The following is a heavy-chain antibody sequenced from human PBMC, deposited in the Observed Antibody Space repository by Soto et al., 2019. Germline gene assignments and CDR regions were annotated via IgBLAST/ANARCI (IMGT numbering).Heavy chain of an antibody. CDR3: AKTRGTDYYYYMDV. D-gene: IGHD2-2*01. CDR1: GFTFSSYA. V-gene: IGHV3-23*01. CDR2: ISGGGGST. J-gene: IGHJ6*03. Sequence: GGSLRLSCAASGFTFSSYAMSWVRQAPGKGLEWVSAISGGGGSTYYADSVKGRFTISRDNSKNTLYLQMNSLRAEDTAVYYCAKTRGTDYYYYMDVWGKGTTVTVSS.